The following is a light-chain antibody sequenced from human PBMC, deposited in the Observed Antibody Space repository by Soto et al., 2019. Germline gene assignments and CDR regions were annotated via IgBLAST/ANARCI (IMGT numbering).Light chain of an antibody. CDR3: CLYSPCEKYV. CDR2: EGS. V-gene: IGLV2-23*01. CDR1: SSDVGYYNL. J-gene: IGLJ1*01. Sequence: QSALTQPASVSGSPGQSITISCTGTSSDVGYYNLVSWYQQHPGKAPKLMIYEGSKRPSGVSNRFSASKSGNTASLTISGVQTEDEAYYFFCLYSPCEKYVLGTWTKLTVL.